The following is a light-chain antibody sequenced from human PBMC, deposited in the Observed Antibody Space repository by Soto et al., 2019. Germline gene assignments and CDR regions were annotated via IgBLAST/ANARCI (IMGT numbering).Light chain of an antibody. CDR2: GAS. V-gene: IGKV3-15*01. Sequence: EIRMSQSAATVSVTPRERATLSCRASQSVSSNLAWYQQKPGQAPRLLIYGASTRATGIPARVSGSGSGTEFTLTIRSLQSGDFAVYNCQQYNNWWTFGQGTIVDIK. CDR3: QQYNNWWT. CDR1: QSVSSN. J-gene: IGKJ1*01.